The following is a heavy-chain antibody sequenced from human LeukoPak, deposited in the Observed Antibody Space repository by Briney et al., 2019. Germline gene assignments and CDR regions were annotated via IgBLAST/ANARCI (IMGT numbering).Heavy chain of an antibody. D-gene: IGHD5-18*01. CDR3: ARLRGYGYSYGLGP. Sequence: SVKVSCKASGGTFSSYAISWVRQAPGQGLEWMGGIIPIFGTANYAQKFQGRVTITADESTSTAYMELNSLRSEDTAVYYYARLRGYGYSYGLGPWGQGTLVTVSS. CDR1: GGTFSSYA. CDR2: IIPIFGTA. J-gene: IGHJ5*02. V-gene: IGHV1-69*13.